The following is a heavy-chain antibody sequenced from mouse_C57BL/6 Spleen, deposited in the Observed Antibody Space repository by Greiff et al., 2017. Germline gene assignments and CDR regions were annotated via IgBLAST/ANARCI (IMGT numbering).Heavy chain of an antibody. D-gene: IGHD2-4*01. CDR3: TRVWDYDEGDFYY. Sequence: DVKLVESGEGLVKPGGSLKLSCAASGFTFSSYDMYWVRQTPEKRLAWVAYISSGGDYIYYADTVKGRFTISRDNARNTLYLQVSSLKSEDRAMYYCTRVWDYDEGDFYYWGQVTTLTVAS. CDR2: ISSGGDYI. V-gene: IGHV5-9-1*02. CDR1: GFTFSSYD. J-gene: IGHJ2*01.